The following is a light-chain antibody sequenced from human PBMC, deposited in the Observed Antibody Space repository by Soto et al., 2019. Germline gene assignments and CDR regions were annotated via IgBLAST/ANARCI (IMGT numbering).Light chain of an antibody. CDR2: EVS. Sequence: QSALTQPPSASGSPGQSVTISCTGTGSDVGGYNYVSWYQQHPGKAPKLIIYEVSQRPSGVPDRFSGSKSGNTASLTVSGLQDEDEADYYCSSYAGSNVWVFGGGTKLTVL. CDR3: SSYAGSNVWV. V-gene: IGLV2-8*01. J-gene: IGLJ3*02. CDR1: GSDVGGYNY.